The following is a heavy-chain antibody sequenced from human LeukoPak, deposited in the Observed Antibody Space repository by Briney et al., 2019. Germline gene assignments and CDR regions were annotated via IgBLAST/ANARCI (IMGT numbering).Heavy chain of an antibody. J-gene: IGHJ5*02. Sequence: SGTLCLTCTVSGGSISSHFWTWIRQPPGKGLEWFGYIHYSGSTNYIPSLKSRVSISVDTSKNEFSLKLSSVTAADTAVYYCARDFLECSRASCLNWFDPWGQGTLVTVSS. CDR2: IHYSGST. D-gene: IGHD2-2*01. CDR1: GGSISSHF. V-gene: IGHV4-59*11. CDR3: ARDFLECSRASCLNWFDP.